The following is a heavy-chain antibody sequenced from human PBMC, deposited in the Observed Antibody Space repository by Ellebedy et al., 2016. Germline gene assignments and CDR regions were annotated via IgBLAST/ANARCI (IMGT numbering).Heavy chain of an antibody. CDR1: GFTLSSYA. CDR3: ARTVVVGVTAYFDY. CDR2: ISDSGGST. V-gene: IGHV3-23*01. D-gene: IGHD2-21*01. Sequence: GGSLRLSCEASGFTLSSYAMSWVRQAPGKGLEWVSAISDSGGSTYYADSVKGRFTISRDNSKNTLYLQMNSLRPEDTAVYYCARTVVVGVTAYFDYWGPGTLVTVSS. J-gene: IGHJ4*02.